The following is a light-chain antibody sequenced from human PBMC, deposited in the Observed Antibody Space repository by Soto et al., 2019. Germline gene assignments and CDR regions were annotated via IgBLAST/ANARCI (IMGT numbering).Light chain of an antibody. CDR2: DAS. V-gene: IGKV3-15*01. J-gene: IGKJ3*01. CDR3: QQYNNWPPFT. CDR1: QSVGSK. Sequence: EIVMTQSPATLSVSPGERASLSCRASQSVGSKLAWYQHKPGQALRLLIYDASTRATGFPARFSGSGSGTEFTLTISSLQPEDFAVYCCQQYNNWPPFTFGPGTKVDIK.